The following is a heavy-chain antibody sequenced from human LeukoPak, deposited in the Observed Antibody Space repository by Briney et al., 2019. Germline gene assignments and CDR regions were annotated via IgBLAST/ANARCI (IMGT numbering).Heavy chain of an antibody. CDR2: ISAYNGNT. V-gene: IGHV1-18*01. CDR1: GYTFTSYG. D-gene: IGHD6-13*01. CDR3: AREIVDDGSSWGPNWFDP. Sequence: ASVKVSCKASGYTFTSYGISWVRQAPGQGLEWMGWISAYNGNTNYAQKLQGRVTMTTATSTSTAYMELRSLRSDDTAVYYCAREIVDDGSSWGPNWFDPWGQGTLVTVSS. J-gene: IGHJ5*02.